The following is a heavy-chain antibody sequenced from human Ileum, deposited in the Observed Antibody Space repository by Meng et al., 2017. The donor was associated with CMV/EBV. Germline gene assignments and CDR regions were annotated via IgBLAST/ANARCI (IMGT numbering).Heavy chain of an antibody. D-gene: IGHD7-27*01. CDR3: ARDNWGYDY. Sequence: QVDLAESGTEVKKHGASVKVSCKTSGYTFTNHNIAWVRQAPGQGLEWMGWISVHHGNTDYAQKYQDRVTMTRDTSTNTAYMELRSLTSDDTVMYYCARDNWGYDYWGQGTLVTVSS. V-gene: IGHV1-18*01. CDR1: GYTFTNHN. CDR2: ISVHHGNT. J-gene: IGHJ4*02.